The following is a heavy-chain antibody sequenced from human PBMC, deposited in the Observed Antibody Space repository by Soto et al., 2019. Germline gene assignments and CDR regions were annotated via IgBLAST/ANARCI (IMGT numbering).Heavy chain of an antibody. CDR2: IIPIFGTA. CDR1: GGTFSSYA. CDR3: ATSVVVTAKRPSWVDV. J-gene: IGHJ6*02. D-gene: IGHD2-21*02. Sequence: SVKVSCKASGGTFSSYAISWVRQAPGQGLEWMGGIIPIFGTANYAQKFQGRVTITADESTSTAYMELSSLRSEDTAVYYCATSVVVTAKRPSWVDVWGQGTTVTVSS. V-gene: IGHV1-69*13.